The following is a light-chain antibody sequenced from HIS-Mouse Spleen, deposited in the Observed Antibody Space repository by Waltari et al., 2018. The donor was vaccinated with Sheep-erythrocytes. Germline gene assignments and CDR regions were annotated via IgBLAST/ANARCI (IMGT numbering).Light chain of an antibody. V-gene: IGLV2-11*01. CDR3: CSYAGSYNHV. J-gene: IGLJ1*01. CDR1: RSEVGGYNY. CDR2: DVS. Sequence: QSALTQPPSASAPPGQSVPISGTGTRSEVGGYNYVSWYQQHPGKAPKLMIYDVSKRPSGVPDRFSGSKSGNTASLTISGLQAEDEADYYCCSYAGSYNHVFATGTKVTVL.